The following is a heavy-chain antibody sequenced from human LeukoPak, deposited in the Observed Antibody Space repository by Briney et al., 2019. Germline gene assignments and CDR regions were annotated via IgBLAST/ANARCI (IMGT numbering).Heavy chain of an antibody. CDR2: ISANAVAT. D-gene: IGHD3-10*01. J-gene: IGHJ4*02. Sequence: PGGSLRLSCAASEFTFSSNTMNWVRQAPGKGLEWVSVISANAVATYYADSVTGRFTISRDNSKNTLYLQMNSLRAEDTAIYYCAKDRRYFGSGLDSWGQGTLVTVSS. V-gene: IGHV3-23*01. CDR1: EFTFSSNT. CDR3: AKDRRYFGSGLDS.